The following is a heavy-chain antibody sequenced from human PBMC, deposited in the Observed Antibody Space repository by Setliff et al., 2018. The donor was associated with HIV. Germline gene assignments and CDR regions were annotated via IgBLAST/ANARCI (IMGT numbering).Heavy chain of an antibody. CDR1: GDSISGYY. CDR2: FYTSGGT. Sequence: LSLTCNVSGDSISGYYWNWIRQTAGKGLEWIGRFYTSGGTKYNPSLMSRITMSVDTSKNQFSLKLTSVTAADTAVYYCARGLPPPLIMVRGVIRFGYMDIWGKGTTVTVSS. CDR3: ARGLPPPLIMVRGVIRFGYMDI. V-gene: IGHV4-4*07. J-gene: IGHJ6*03. D-gene: IGHD3-10*01.